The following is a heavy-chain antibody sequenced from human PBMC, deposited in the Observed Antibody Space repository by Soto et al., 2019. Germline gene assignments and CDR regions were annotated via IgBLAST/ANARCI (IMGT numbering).Heavy chain of an antibody. CDR1: GFSFSSYA. V-gene: IGHV3-23*01. J-gene: IGHJ4*02. CDR2: ISGSGGST. D-gene: IGHD2-21*02. Sequence: GGSLRLSCAASGFSFSSYAMSWVRQAPGKGLEWVSAISGSGGSTYYADSVKGRFTISRDNSKNTLYLQMNSLRAEDTAVYYCAKQNGYGGNSELEYWGQGTLVTVSS. CDR3: AKQNGYGGNSELEY.